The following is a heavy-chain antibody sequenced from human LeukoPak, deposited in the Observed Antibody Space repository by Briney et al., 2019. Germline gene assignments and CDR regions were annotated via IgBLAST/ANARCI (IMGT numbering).Heavy chain of an antibody. CDR2: ISAYNGNT. CDR3: ARRGLLNYYYYMDV. D-gene: IGHD1-26*01. CDR1: GYTFTSYG. V-gene: IGHV1-18*01. J-gene: IGHJ6*03. Sequence: ASVKVSCKASGYTFTSYGISWVRQARGQGLEWMGWISAYNGNTNYAQKLQGRVTMTTDTSTSTAYMELRSLRSDDTAVYYCARRGLLNYYYYMDVWGKGTTVTVSS.